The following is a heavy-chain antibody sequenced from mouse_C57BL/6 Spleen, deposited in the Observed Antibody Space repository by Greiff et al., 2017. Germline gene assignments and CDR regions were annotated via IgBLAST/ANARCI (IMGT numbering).Heavy chain of an antibody. CDR3: ARSFYGNYAMDY. CDR2: IYPGSGST. V-gene: IGHV1-55*01. J-gene: IGHJ4*01. CDR1: GYTFTSYW. D-gene: IGHD2-1*01. Sequence: QVHVKQPGAELVKPGASVKMSCKASGYTFTSYWITWVKQRPGQGLEWIGDIYPGSGSTNYNEKFKSKATLTVDTSSSTAYMQLSSLTSEDSAVYYCARSFYGNYAMDYWGQGTSVTVSS.